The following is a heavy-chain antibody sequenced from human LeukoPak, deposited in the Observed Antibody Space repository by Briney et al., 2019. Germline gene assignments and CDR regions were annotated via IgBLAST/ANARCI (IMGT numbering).Heavy chain of an antibody. Sequence: PSETLSLTCAVYGGSFSGYYWSWLRQPPGKGLEWIGEINHSGSTNYNPSLTSRVTISVDTSKNQFSLKLSSVTAADTAVYYCARILPRSVKQWQPFEYWGQGTLVTVSS. V-gene: IGHV4-34*01. J-gene: IGHJ4*02. CDR2: INHSGST. D-gene: IGHD6-19*01. CDR1: GGSFSGYY. CDR3: ARILPRSVKQWQPFEY.